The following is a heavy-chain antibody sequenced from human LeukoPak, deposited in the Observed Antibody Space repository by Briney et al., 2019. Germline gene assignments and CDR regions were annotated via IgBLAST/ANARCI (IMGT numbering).Heavy chain of an antibody. J-gene: IGHJ4*02. Sequence: GGSLRLSCAASGFTFSHYSMNWVCQAPGKGLEWVSYISSSSTIIYYADSVKGRFTISRDNAKNSLYLQMNSLRDEDTAVYYCARWFTSGRGFFDYWGQGILVTVSS. V-gene: IGHV3-48*02. CDR2: ISSSSTII. D-gene: IGHD6-19*01. CDR3: ARWFTSGRGFFDY. CDR1: GFTFSHYS.